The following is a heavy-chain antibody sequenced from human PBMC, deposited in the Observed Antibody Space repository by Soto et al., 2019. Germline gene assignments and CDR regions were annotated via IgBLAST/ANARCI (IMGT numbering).Heavy chain of an antibody. V-gene: IGHV6-1*01. CDR2: TYFRSKWYN. Sequence: QTLSVTCAISGDSVSSNTASCNWIRHSPSRGLEWLGRTYFRSKWYNDYAVSVKSRIIINPDTSNNQFSLQLNSVTPEDTAVYFCAKGDNLGPKTGYAFDPWGQGIMVTVYS. J-gene: IGHJ5*02. CDR1: GDSVSSNTAS. CDR3: AKGDNLGPKTGYAFDP. D-gene: IGHD5-12*01.